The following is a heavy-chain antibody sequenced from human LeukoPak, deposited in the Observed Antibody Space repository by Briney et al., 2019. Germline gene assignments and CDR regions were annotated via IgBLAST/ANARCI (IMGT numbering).Heavy chain of an antibody. D-gene: IGHD3-10*01. Sequence: SVKDSCKASGGTLLRYAMSWVRQAPGQGLEWMGRILPFFGTVDFAQKLQGRVMMRTDESTSIVYMEMTSLTPDDTAVYYCARVHLGEIRADQNWFDPWGQGTLGTVSS. CDR2: ILPFFGTV. CDR1: GGTLLRYA. J-gene: IGHJ5*02. CDR3: ARVHLGEIRADQNWFDP. V-gene: IGHV1-69*05.